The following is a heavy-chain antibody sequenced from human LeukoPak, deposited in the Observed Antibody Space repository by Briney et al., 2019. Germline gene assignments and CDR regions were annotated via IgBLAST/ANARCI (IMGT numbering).Heavy chain of an antibody. J-gene: IGHJ4*02. CDR1: GLTLRLFS. Sequence: GGSLRLSCAASGLTLRLFSMNWVRRAPGKGLEWVSSISSSGGHTFYSDSVKGRFTISRDNAKNSLYLQMNSLRAEDTAIYYCASPRMIRGTITTPFDYWGQGILVTVSS. V-gene: IGHV3-21*01. D-gene: IGHD3-10*01. CDR3: ASPRMIRGTITTPFDY. CDR2: ISSSGGHT.